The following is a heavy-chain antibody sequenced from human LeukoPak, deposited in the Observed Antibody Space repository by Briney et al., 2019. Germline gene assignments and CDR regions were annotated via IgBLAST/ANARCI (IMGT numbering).Heavy chain of an antibody. CDR3: ARPSSTVTPSLLY. V-gene: IGHV3-11*01. Sequence: GGSLRLSCTASGFTFSDYYMNWIRQAPGKGLEWVSYISTGGSTKYYADSVKGRFTMSRDNAKNSLYLQMNSLRAEDTAVYYCARPSSTVTPSLLYWGQGTLVTVSS. J-gene: IGHJ4*02. CDR2: ISTGGSTK. D-gene: IGHD4-17*01. CDR1: GFTFSDYY.